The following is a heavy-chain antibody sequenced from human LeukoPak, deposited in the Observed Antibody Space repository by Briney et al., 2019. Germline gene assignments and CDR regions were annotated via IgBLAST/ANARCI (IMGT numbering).Heavy chain of an antibody. D-gene: IGHD3-22*01. J-gene: IGHJ4*02. CDR2: IDPSDSYT. V-gene: IGHV5-10-1*01. CDR3: ARRDSSAHYYLDN. Sequence: GESLKISCRGSGYRFTSYWISWVRQMPGKGLEWMGRIDPSDSYTTYRPSFQGHVTISADKSNSTAYLQWSSLKASDTAMYYCARRDSSAHYYLDNWGQGTLVTVSS. CDR1: GYRFTSYW.